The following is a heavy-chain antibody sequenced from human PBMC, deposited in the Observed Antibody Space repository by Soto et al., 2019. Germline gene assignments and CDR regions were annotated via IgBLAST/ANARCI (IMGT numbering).Heavy chain of an antibody. V-gene: IGHV4-59*01. D-gene: IGHD3-10*01. CDR1: GGSISSYY. J-gene: IGHJ6*03. CDR2: IYYSGST. Sequence: PSETLSLTCTVSGGSISSYYWSWIRQPPGKGLEWIGYIYYSGSTSYNPSLKSRVTISVDTSKNQFSLKLSSVTAADTAVYYCARSGLTPYYYYYMDVWGKGTTVTVSS. CDR3: ARSGLTPYYYYYMDV.